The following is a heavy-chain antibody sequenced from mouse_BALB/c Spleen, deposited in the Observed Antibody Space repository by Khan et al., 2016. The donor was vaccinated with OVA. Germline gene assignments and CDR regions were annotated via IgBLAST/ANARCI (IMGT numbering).Heavy chain of an antibody. CDR1: GYTFTEYT. CDR3: ARGAYYRYDGYFDV. V-gene: IGHV1-18*01. D-gene: IGHD2-14*01. J-gene: IGHJ1*01. Sequence: EVQLQQSGPELVKPGASVQISCKTSGYTFTEYTMHWVKQSHGKSLEWIGGIIPNNGGTSYNQKFKGKATLTVDKSSRTAYMELRSLTSEDSAVYCWARGAYYRYDGYFDVWGAVTTVTVSS. CDR2: IIPNNGGT.